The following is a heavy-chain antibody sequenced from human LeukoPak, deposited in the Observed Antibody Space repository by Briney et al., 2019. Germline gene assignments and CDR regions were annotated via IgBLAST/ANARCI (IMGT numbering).Heavy chain of an antibody. D-gene: IGHD3-22*01. CDR1: GFTFNIYW. J-gene: IGHJ4*02. CDR3: ARQARQPHDDGSGYRPIDY. V-gene: IGHV3-7*01. Sequence: PGGSLRLSCAASGFTFNIYWMGWVRQAPGKGLEWVANIKYDEGGKSYVDSVKGRFTISRDNAGNSLFLYMNSLRAEDTAVYYCARQARQPHDDGSGYRPIDYWGQGTLVTVSS. CDR2: IKYDEGGK.